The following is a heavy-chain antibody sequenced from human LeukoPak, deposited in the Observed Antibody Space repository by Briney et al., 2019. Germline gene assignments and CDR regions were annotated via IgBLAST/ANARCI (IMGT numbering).Heavy chain of an antibody. CDR3: ARGTSLGLWFGELLKAPYYFDY. CDR1: GGSFSGYY. Sequence: SETLSLTCAVYGGSFSGYYWSWIRQPPGKGLEWIGEINHSGSTNYNPSLKSRVTISVDTSKNQFSLKLSSVTAADTAVYYCARGTSLGLWFGELLKAPYYFDYWGQGTLVTVSS. D-gene: IGHD3-10*01. V-gene: IGHV4-34*01. CDR2: INHSGST. J-gene: IGHJ4*02.